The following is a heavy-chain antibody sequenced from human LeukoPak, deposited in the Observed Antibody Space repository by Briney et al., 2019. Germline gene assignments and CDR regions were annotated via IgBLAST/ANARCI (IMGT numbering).Heavy chain of an antibody. CDR1: GFTFTAYG. D-gene: IGHD1-14*01. CDR3: ARDLNLGTTDSY. Sequence: GGSLRLSCAASGFTFTAYGMHWVRQAPGKGLEWLAVISFDGSGQYYADSVKGRFTISRDDSKNMLYLQMNSLRVEDTAVYYCARDLNLGTTDSYWGQGTLVTVSS. CDR2: ISFDGSGQ. V-gene: IGHV3-30*03. J-gene: IGHJ4*02.